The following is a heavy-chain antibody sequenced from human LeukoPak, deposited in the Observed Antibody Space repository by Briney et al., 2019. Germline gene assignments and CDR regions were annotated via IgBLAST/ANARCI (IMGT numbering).Heavy chain of an antibody. D-gene: IGHD6-13*01. J-gene: IGHJ4*02. CDR3: ARGYSSSWSEAPDY. V-gene: IGHV3-30-3*01. Sequence: GGSLRLSCAASGFTFSSYAMHWVRQAPGKGLEWVAVISYDGSNKYYADSVKGRFTISRDNSKNTLYLQMNSLRAEDTAVYYCARGYSSSWSEAPDYWGQGTLVTVSS. CDR2: ISYDGSNK. CDR1: GFTFSSYA.